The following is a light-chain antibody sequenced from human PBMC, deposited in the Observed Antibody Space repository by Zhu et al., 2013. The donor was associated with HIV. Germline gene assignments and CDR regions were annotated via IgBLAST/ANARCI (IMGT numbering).Light chain of an antibody. V-gene: IGLV2-14*01. CDR1: SSDIGGYNY. CDR2: EVS. CDR3: QSYDSSLSGSV. Sequence: QSALTQPASVSGSPGQSITISCTGTSSDIGGYNYVSWYQQHPGKAPKLMIYEVSNRPSGVSNRFSGSKSGTSASLAITGLQAEDEADYYCQSYDSSLSGSVFGGGTKLTVL. J-gene: IGLJ3*02.